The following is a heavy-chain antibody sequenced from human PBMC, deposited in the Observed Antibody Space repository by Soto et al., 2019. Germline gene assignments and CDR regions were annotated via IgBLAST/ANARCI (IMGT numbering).Heavy chain of an antibody. D-gene: IGHD3-22*01. CDR1: GGTFSSYA. Sequence: SVKVSCKASGGTFSSYAISWVRQAPGQGLEWMGGIIPIFGTANYAQKYQGRVTITADESTSTAYMELSSLRSEDTAVYYCARDAAPYYYDSSGYSYFDYWGQGTLVTVSS. CDR2: IIPIFGTA. V-gene: IGHV1-69*13. J-gene: IGHJ4*02. CDR3: ARDAAPYYYDSSGYSYFDY.